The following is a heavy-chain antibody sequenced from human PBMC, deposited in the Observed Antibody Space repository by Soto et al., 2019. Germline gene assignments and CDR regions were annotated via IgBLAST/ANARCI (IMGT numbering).Heavy chain of an antibody. Sequence: KVSCKAFGYTFTCYNIHLVRQATGQGLEWMGWMNPNSGNTGYLQKFQVRVTMTRNTSISTAYMELSSLTPEETAVYYCARGGAGYFDWFPYGMEVWGQGTTVT. V-gene: IGHV1-8*01. CDR2: MNPNSGNT. CDR3: ARGGAGYFDWFPYGMEV. J-gene: IGHJ6*02. D-gene: IGHD3-9*01. CDR1: GYTFTCYN.